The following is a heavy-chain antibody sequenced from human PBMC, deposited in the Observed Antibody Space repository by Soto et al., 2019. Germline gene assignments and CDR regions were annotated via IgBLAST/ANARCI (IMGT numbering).Heavy chain of an antibody. CDR1: GYSFTSDW. CDR2: VYPGASDT. V-gene: IGHV5-51*01. D-gene: IGHD5-12*01. J-gene: IGHJ6*02. Sequence: GESVKLSCKGSGYSFTSDWIGWVRQMPGKVLDWMGIVYPGASDTRYSPTFQGQVTISADKSIHTAHLQWSSLKASDTAMYYCARRRDGYKGGMDVWGQGTTVTVSS. CDR3: ARRRDGYKGGMDV.